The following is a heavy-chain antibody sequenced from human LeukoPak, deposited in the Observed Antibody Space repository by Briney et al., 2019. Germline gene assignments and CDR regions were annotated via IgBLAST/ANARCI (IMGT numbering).Heavy chain of an antibody. Sequence: SVKVSCKASGGTFSSYAISWVRQAPGQGLEWMGGIIPIFGTANYAQKFQGRVTITADKSTSTAYMELSSLRSEDTAVYYCAGEGGGYYYGSGSYSPWFDPWGQGTLVTVSS. CDR1: GGTFSSYA. CDR3: AGEGGGYYYGSGSYSPWFDP. CDR2: IIPIFGTA. V-gene: IGHV1-69*06. D-gene: IGHD3-10*01. J-gene: IGHJ5*02.